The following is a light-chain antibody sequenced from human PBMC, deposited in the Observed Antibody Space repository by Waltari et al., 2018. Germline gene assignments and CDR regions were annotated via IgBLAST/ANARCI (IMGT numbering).Light chain of an antibody. Sequence: DTQMTQSPSTLSASVGDRVTITCRASQSISIWLAWYQQRPGKAPKLLLYKASSLESGVPSRFSGSGSGTEFTLTISSLQPDDFATYYCQHYNTYPFTFGPGTKVDIK. CDR3: QHYNTYPFT. CDR2: KAS. V-gene: IGKV1-5*03. CDR1: QSISIW. J-gene: IGKJ3*01.